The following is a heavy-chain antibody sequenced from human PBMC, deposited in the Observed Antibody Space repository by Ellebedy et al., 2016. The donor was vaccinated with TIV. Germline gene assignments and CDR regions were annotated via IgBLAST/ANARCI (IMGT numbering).Heavy chain of an antibody. CDR1: GFTFSNYA. Sequence: GESLKISCAASGFTFSNYAMIWVRQAPGKGLEWVSTISGIGVTTYYAESVKGRFIFSRDNSKNTLFLQMNSLRVEDTGVYYCAREGGYDREFDYWGQGTLVTVSS. CDR2: ISGIGVTT. V-gene: IGHV3-23*01. D-gene: IGHD5-12*01. CDR3: AREGGYDREFDY. J-gene: IGHJ4*02.